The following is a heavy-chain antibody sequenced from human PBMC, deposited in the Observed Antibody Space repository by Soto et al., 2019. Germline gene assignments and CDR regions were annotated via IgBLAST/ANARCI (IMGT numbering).Heavy chain of an antibody. CDR2: ISAYNGNT. CDR3: ARGTSGCSGGSCYNYYYYYYGMDV. J-gene: IGHJ6*02. V-gene: IGHV1-18*01. D-gene: IGHD2-15*01. Sequence: RQGLEWMGWISAYNGNTNYAQKLQGRVTMTTDTSTSTAYMELRSLRSDDTAVYYCARGTSGCSGGSCYNYYYYYYGMDVWGQVTTVTVSS.